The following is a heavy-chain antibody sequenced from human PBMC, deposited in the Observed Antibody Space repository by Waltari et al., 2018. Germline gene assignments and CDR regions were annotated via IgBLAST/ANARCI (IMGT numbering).Heavy chain of an antibody. CDR1: GFTFSNYA. J-gene: IGHJ4*02. CDR3: AKRGGTGTVAVGGIHCDH. Sequence: EVQLLESGGGLVQPGGSLRLSCAASGFTFSNYAIYWVRQAPGEGVGGVSKCQSSGIKSKHEKPGKGRFTIPKDNSKNTVYLELNSLGVEDTATYYCAKRGGTGTVAVGGIHCDHWGQGTLVTVSS. CDR2: CQSSGIKS. V-gene: IGHV3-23*05. D-gene: IGHD1-26*01.